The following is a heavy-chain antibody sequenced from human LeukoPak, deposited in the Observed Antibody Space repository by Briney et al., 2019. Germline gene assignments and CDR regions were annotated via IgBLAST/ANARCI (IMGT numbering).Heavy chain of an antibody. J-gene: IGHJ4*02. CDR2: IYNGGNN. CDR1: GGSISSDY. D-gene: IGHD3-10*01. Sequence: SETLSLTCTVSGGSISSDYWQWIRQPPGKGLEWVGYIYNGGNNHYNSSLKSRVTISIDTSKNQFSLKLASVTTADTAVYYCATRGCWGQGTLVAVSS. V-gene: IGHV4-59*08. CDR3: ATRGC.